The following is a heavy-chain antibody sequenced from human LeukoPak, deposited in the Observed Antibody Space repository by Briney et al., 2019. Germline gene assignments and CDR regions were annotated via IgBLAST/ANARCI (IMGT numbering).Heavy chain of an antibody. CDR3: ATSRGSDGSGNY. D-gene: IGHD3-10*01. CDR2: YYSGST. J-gene: IGHJ4*02. Sequence: SETLSLTCTVSGASSNSYYWSWIRQPPGKGLEWIGSYYSGSTNYNSPLKSRVTTSVDTSKNQFSLMLSSVTAADTAVYYCATSRGSDGSGNYWGQGTLVTVSS. CDR1: GASSNSYY. V-gene: IGHV4-59*12.